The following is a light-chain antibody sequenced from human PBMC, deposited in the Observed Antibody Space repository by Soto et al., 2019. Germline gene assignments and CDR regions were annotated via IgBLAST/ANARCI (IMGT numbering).Light chain of an antibody. Sequence: QSALTQPASVSGSPGQSITVSCTGTSSDIGGYNYVSWYQQHPGKAPKLMVYEVTNRPSGVSDRFSGSKSGNTASLTISGLRADDEGYYYCSSYTSRSTLYVFGTGTQLTVL. J-gene: IGLJ1*01. CDR1: SSDIGGYNY. CDR3: SSYTSRSTLYV. CDR2: EVT. V-gene: IGLV2-14*01.